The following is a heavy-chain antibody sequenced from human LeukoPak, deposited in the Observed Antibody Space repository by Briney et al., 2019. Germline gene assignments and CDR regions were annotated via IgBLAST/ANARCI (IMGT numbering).Heavy chain of an antibody. CDR3: ARYSDPRHGYFDY. J-gene: IGHJ4*02. V-gene: IGHV1-69*13. CDR2: IIPIFDTT. D-gene: IGHD4-17*01. Sequence: SVKVSCKASGGTFTNYAISWVRQAPGQGLEWMGGIIPIFDTTNYAQKFQGRVTITADESTSTADMELSSLRSEDTAVYYCARYSDPRHGYFDYWGQGTLVTVSS. CDR1: GGTFTNYA.